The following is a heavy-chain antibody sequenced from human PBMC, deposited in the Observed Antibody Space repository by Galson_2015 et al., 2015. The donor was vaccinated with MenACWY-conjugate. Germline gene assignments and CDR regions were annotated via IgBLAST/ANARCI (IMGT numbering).Heavy chain of an antibody. D-gene: IGHD2-2*01. J-gene: IGHJ4*02. Sequence: SLRLSCAASGFTFSTYSMNWVRQAPGKGLEWVSYISSSSTTIHYADSVKGRFTISRDNAKNPLYLQMNSLRPEDTAVYYCAREYCSSITCLFDYWGQGALVTVSS. V-gene: IGHV3-48*04. CDR1: GFTFSTYS. CDR2: ISSSSTTI. CDR3: AREYCSSITCLFDY.